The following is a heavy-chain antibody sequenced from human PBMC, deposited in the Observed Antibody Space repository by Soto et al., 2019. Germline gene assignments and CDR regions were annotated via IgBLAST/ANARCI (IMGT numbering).Heavy chain of an antibody. CDR3: ARDSRIAAAVIGLDV. Sequence: SETLSLTCAVSGYSISSSNWWGWIRQPPGKGLEWIGYIYYSGTTYYNPSLKSRVTMSVDTSKNQFSLKLTSVTAVDTAVYYCARDSRIAAAVIGLDVWGQGTTVTVSS. CDR1: GYSISSSNW. D-gene: IGHD6-13*01. CDR2: IYYSGTT. J-gene: IGHJ6*02. V-gene: IGHV4-28*03.